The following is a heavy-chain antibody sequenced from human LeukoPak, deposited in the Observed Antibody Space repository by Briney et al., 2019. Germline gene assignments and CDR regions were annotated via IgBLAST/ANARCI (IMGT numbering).Heavy chain of an antibody. D-gene: IGHD1-26*01. CDR1: GGSISSYY. V-gene: IGHV4-59*01. J-gene: IGHJ3*02. Sequence: PSETLSLTCTVSGGSISSYYWSRIRQPPGKGLECIGFISYSGGTKYNPSLKSRVTISLDTSKDEFSLNLSSVTAADTAVYYCARDPGALAFDIWGQGTMVTVSS. CDR3: ARDPGALAFDI. CDR2: ISYSGGT.